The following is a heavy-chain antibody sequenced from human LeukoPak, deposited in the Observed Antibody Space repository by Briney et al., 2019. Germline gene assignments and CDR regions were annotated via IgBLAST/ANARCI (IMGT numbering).Heavy chain of an antibody. Sequence: SETLSLTCTVSGGSINTNPNYWGWIRQPPGKKLEWIGNIYYSGSTYYNPSLKSRVTISVDTSKNQFSLKLSSVTAADTAVYYCARPQRYSMYALDYWGQGTLVTVSS. J-gene: IGHJ4*02. CDR1: GGSINTNPNY. D-gene: IGHD5/OR15-5a*01. V-gene: IGHV4-39*01. CDR2: IYYSGST. CDR3: ARPQRYSMYALDY.